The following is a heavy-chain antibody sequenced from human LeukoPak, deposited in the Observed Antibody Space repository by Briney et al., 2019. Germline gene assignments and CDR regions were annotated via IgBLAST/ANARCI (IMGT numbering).Heavy chain of an antibody. D-gene: IGHD1-26*01. CDR1: GFTVSSNY. CDR3: ARGWSSAKYYFDY. CDR2: IYSGGST. J-gene: IGHJ4*02. V-gene: IGHV3-66*01. Sequence: PGGSLRLSCAASGFTVSSNYMSWVRQAPGKGLEWVSVIYSGGSTYYADSVKGRFTISRDNSKNTLYLQMNSLRAEDTAVYYCARGWSSAKYYFDYWGQGTLVTVSS.